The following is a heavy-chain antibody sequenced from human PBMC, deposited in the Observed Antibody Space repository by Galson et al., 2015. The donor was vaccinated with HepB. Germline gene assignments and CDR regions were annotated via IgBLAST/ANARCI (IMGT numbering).Heavy chain of an antibody. Sequence: SETLSLTCTVSGGSISSSDYYWGWIRQPPGKGLAWIGSIYYSGVTYYNASLKSRVTISVDTSENQFSLKLSSVTAADTAVYYCARLQSYGSLSGYYPFGYFDYWGQGTLVTVSS. V-gene: IGHV4-39*01. J-gene: IGHJ4*02. D-gene: IGHD3-22*01. CDR3: ARLQSYGSLSGYYPFGYFDY. CDR1: GGSISSSDYY. CDR2: IYYSGVT.